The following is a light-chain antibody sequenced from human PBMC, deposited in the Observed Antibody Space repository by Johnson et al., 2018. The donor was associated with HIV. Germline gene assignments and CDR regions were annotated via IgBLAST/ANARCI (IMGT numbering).Light chain of an antibody. V-gene: IGLV1-51*02. Sequence: QSVLTQPPSVSAAPGQKVTIPCSGSSSNIGKNSVSWYQQLPGTAPKLLIYESNKRPSGIPDRFSGSKSGPLATLDITGLQTGDEADYYCGTWDTSPSGGCVFGTGTKVTVL. J-gene: IGLJ1*01. CDR3: GTWDTSPSGGCV. CDR1: SSNIGKNS. CDR2: ESN.